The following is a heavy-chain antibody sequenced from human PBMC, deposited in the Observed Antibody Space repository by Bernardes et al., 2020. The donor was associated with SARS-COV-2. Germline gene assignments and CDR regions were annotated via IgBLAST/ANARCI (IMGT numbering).Heavy chain of an antibody. J-gene: IGHJ3*02. CDR1: GFTFSSYW. Sequence: GGSLRLSCAASGFTFSSYWMHWVRQAPGKGLVWVSRINSDGSSTSYADSVKGRFTISRDNAKNTLYLQMNSLRAEDTAVYYCARIDLQQLGAFDIWGQGTMVTVSS. CDR3: ARIDLQQLGAFDI. CDR2: INSDGSST. V-gene: IGHV3-74*01. D-gene: IGHD6-13*01.